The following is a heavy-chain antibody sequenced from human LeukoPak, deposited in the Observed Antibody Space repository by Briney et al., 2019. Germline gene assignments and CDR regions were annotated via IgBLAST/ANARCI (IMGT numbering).Heavy chain of an antibody. CDR2: INSDGSST. Sequence: GGSLRLSCAASGFAFSHYWMHWVRQAPGKGLVWVSRINSDGSSTTYADSVKGRFTISRHNAKNTLYLQMNSLRVEDTAVYYCARDGYYYDSSAYYANNWFDPWGQGTLVPVSS. J-gene: IGHJ5*02. D-gene: IGHD3-22*01. CDR1: GFAFSHYW. CDR3: ARDGYYYDSSAYYANNWFDP. V-gene: IGHV3-74*01.